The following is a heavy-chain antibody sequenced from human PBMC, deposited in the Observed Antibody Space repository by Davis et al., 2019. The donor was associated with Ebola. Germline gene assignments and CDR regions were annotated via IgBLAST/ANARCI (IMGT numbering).Heavy chain of an antibody. CDR2: ISYDGSNK. Sequence: GESLKISCAASGFTFSSYGMHWVRQAPGKGLEWVAVISYDGSNKYYADSVKGRFTISRDNAKNSLYLQMNSLRDEDTAVYYCARDRGGTSPGSGYGMDVWGKGTTVTVSS. V-gene: IGHV3-30*03. D-gene: IGHD1-1*01. CDR3: ARDRGGTSPGSGYGMDV. CDR1: GFTFSSYG. J-gene: IGHJ6*04.